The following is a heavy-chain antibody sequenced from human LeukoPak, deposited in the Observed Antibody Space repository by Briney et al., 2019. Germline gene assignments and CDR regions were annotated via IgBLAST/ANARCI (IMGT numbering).Heavy chain of an antibody. J-gene: IGHJ3*02. D-gene: IGHD3-3*01. Sequence: SETLSLTCTVSGGSISSGDYYWSWIRQPPGKGLEWIGYIYYSGSTYYNPSLKSRITISVDTSKNQFSLKLSSVTAADTAVYYCARAVFGAFDIWGQGTMVTVSS. CDR1: GGSISSGDYY. CDR3: ARAVFGAFDI. CDR2: IYYSGST. V-gene: IGHV4-30-4*01.